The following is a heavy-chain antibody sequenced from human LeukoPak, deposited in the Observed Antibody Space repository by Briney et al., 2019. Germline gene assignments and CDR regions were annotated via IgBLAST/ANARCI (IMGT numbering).Heavy chain of an antibody. Sequence: SETLSLTCAVYGESFSDYFWSWIRQPPGKGLEWIGEIKHSGTTKHNPSLKSRVTISVGTSKNQFSLKLSSVTAADTAVYYCARVGGATRFDYWGQGTLVTVSS. D-gene: IGHD5-24*01. CDR1: GESFSDYF. CDR2: IKHSGTT. V-gene: IGHV4-34*01. J-gene: IGHJ4*02. CDR3: ARVGGATRFDY.